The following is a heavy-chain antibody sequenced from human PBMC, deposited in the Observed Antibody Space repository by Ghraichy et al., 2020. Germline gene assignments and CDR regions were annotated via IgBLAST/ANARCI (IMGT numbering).Heavy chain of an antibody. Sequence: SETLSLTCTVSGGSISSYYWSWIRQPPGKGLEWIGYIYYSGSTNYNPSLKSRVTISVDTSKNQFSLKLSSVTAADTAVYYCARAGGSRISWYTYYYDSSGVHPTFDIWGQGKMVTVSS. J-gene: IGHJ3*02. CDR2: IYYSGST. V-gene: IGHV4-59*01. CDR1: GGSISSYY. D-gene: IGHD3-22*01. CDR3: ARAGGSRISWYTYYYDSSGVHPTFDI.